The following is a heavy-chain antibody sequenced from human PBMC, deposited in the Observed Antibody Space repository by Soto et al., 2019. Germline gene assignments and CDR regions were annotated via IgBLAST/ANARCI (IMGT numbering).Heavy chain of an antibody. CDR3: ATAIADDAFDI. Sequence: QVQLVQSGAEVKKPGASVKVSCKASGYTFTSYAMHWVRQAPGQRLEWMGWINAGNGNTKYSQKFQGRVTITRDTSASTAYMVLSSLRFEDTAVYFCATAIADDAFDIWGRGTMVTVSS. J-gene: IGHJ3*02. CDR2: INAGNGNT. V-gene: IGHV1-3*01. CDR1: GYTFTSYA. D-gene: IGHD2-2*01.